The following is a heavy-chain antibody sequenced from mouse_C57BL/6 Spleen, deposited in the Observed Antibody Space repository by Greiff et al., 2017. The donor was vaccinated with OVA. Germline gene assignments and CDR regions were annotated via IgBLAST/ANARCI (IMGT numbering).Heavy chain of an antibody. D-gene: IGHD2-5*01. V-gene: IGHV5-15*01. CDR2: ISNLAYSI. CDR3: ARHYSNYFDY. Sequence: EVQLVESGGGLVQPGGSLKLSCAASGFTFSDYGMAWVRQAPRKGPEWVAFISNLAYSIYYADTVKGRFTISRENAKNTLYLEMSSLRSEDTAMYYCARHYSNYFDYWGQGTTLTVSS. CDR1: GFTFSDYG. J-gene: IGHJ2*01.